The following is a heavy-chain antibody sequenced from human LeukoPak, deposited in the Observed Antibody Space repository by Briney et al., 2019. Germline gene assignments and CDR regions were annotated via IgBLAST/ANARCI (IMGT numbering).Heavy chain of an antibody. D-gene: IGHD5-24*01. Sequence: ASVKVSCKASGYTFTAYYMHWVRLAPGQGLQWMGWITPHSGGTRYAQRFQGRVTMTRDTSISTAYMELSGLRSDDTAVYFCARDQAHGATHFDLWGQGTLVTVSS. CDR2: ITPHSGGT. CDR3: ARDQAHGATHFDL. J-gene: IGHJ4*02. CDR1: GYTFTAYY. V-gene: IGHV1-2*02.